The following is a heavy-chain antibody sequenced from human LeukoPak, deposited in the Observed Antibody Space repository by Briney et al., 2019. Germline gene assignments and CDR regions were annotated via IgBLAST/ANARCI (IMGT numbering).Heavy chain of an antibody. CDR2: ISYDGSNK. D-gene: IGHD2-2*01. J-gene: IGHJ3*02. Sequence: PGGSLRLSCAASGFTFSSYAMHWVRQAPGKGLEWVAVISYDGSNKYYADSVKGRFTISRDNSKNTLYLQMNSLRAEDTAVYYCAKGRYIYCSSTSCPRDAFDIWGQGTMVTVSS. V-gene: IGHV3-30-3*01. CDR3: AKGRYIYCSSTSCPRDAFDI. CDR1: GFTFSSYA.